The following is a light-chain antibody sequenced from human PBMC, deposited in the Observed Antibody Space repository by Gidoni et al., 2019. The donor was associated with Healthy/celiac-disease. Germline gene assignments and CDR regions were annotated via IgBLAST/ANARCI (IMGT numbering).Light chain of an antibody. J-gene: IGKJ1*01. CDR2: AAS. V-gene: IGKV1-39*01. Sequence: DIQMPQSPSSLSASVGDRVTITCRASQSISSYLNWYQQKPGKDPKLLIYAASSLQSGVPSRLSGSGSGTDVTLTISSLQPEDFATYDCQQSYSTPPWTFGQGTKVEIK. CDR3: QQSYSTPPWT. CDR1: QSISSY.